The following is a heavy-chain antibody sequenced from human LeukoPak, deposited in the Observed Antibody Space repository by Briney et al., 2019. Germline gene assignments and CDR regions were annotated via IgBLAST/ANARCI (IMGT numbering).Heavy chain of an antibody. J-gene: IGHJ4*02. D-gene: IGHD6-13*01. V-gene: IGHV3-7*01. Sequence: PGGSLRLSCAASGFTFSSYWMSWVRQAPGKGLEWVANIKQDGSEKYYVDSVKGRFTISRDNAKNSLYLQMNSPRAEDTAVYYCARVIAALQFDYWGQGTLVTVSS. CDR2: IKQDGSEK. CDR1: GFTFSSYW. CDR3: ARVIAALQFDY.